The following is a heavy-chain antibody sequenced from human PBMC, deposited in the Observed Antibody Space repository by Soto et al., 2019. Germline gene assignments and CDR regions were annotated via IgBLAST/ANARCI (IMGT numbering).Heavy chain of an antibody. V-gene: IGHV3-30*18. J-gene: IGHJ4*02. Sequence: QVQLVESGGGVVHPGTSLRLSCVTSGFTFSSFAMDWVRQAPGNGLEWVAAISFDGRDISYRESVKGRVTISRDKFKNTVYLQMNSLRPEDTAVYYCAKESLDYFDAGRFYAPAFDHWGQGTLVTVSS. CDR3: AKESLDYFDAGRFYAPAFDH. D-gene: IGHD3-10*01. CDR1: GFTFSSFA. CDR2: ISFDGRDI.